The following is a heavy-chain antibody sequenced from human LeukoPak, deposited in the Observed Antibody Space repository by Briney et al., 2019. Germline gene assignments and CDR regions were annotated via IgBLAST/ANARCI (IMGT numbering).Heavy chain of an antibody. J-gene: IGHJ3*02. CDR3: ARWIRFLEWSDAFVI. CDR1: GGSISSYY. V-gene: IGHV4-59*01. Sequence: SETLSLTCTVSGGSISSYYWRWIRQPPGKGLEWIGYIYYSGSTNYNSSLKSRVTISVDTSKNQFSLKLSSVTAADTAVYYCARWIRFLEWSDAFVIWGQGTMVTVSS. D-gene: IGHD3-3*01. CDR2: IYYSGST.